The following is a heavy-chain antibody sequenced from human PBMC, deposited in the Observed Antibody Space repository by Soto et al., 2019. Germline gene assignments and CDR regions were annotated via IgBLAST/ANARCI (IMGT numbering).Heavy chain of an antibody. D-gene: IGHD2-8*01. J-gene: IGHJ4*02. V-gene: IGHV1-8*01. Sequence: QVQLVQSGAEVKKPGASVKVSCKASGYTFTSYDLNWVRQATGQGLEWMGWRNPNSGNTAYAQKFQGRVTMTKHTSISTAYMELSSLRSEDTAVYYGASGGRTSGVYWGQGTLVTVAS. CDR1: GYTFTSYD. CDR3: ASGGRTSGVY. CDR2: RNPNSGNT.